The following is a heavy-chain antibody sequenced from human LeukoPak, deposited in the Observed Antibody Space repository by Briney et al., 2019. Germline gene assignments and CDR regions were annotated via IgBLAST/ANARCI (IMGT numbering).Heavy chain of an antibody. Sequence: SETLSLTCAVSGVSFNDYYWSWVRQTPGKGLEWIGEINHSGYTNDSPSLKSRVTPSMDTSRNQFSLNLRSVTVADSCIYFCTRMTSGHDYWGQGTLVTVSS. V-gene: IGHV4-34*01. D-gene: IGHD3-10*01. CDR3: TRMTSGHDY. J-gene: IGHJ4*02. CDR2: INHSGYT. CDR1: GVSFNDYY.